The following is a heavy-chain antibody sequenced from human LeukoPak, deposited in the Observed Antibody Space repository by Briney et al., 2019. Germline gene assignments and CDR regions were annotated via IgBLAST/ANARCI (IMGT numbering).Heavy chain of an antibody. V-gene: IGHV3-23*01. Sequence: HPGGSLRLSCAAPGFTFSSYDMSWVRQAPGKGLEWVSAIRGSGDSTYSAYSVKGRFTISRDSSKNTLYLQMNSLRADDTAVYYCARRVYYDYWGQGTLVTVSS. J-gene: IGHJ4*02. CDR1: GFTFSSYD. CDR2: IRGSGDST. D-gene: IGHD6-13*01. CDR3: ARRVYYDY.